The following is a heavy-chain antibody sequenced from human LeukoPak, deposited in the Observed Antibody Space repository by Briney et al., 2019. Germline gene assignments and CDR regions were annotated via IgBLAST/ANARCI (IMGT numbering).Heavy chain of an antibody. Sequence: SVKVSCKASGGTFSSYAISWVRQAPGQGLEWMGRIIPVFGIANYAQKFQGRVTITADKSTSTAYMELSSLRSEDTAVYYCARGDGYGYYFDYWGQGTLVTVSS. CDR3: ARGDGYGYYFDY. CDR1: GGTFSSYA. D-gene: IGHD5-24*01. CDR2: IIPVFGIA. V-gene: IGHV1-69*04. J-gene: IGHJ4*02.